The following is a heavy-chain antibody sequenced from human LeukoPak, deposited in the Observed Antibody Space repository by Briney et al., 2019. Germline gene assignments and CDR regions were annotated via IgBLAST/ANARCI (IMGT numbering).Heavy chain of an antibody. J-gene: IGHJ6*03. CDR2: INPNSGGT. Sequence: ASVKVSCKASGYTFVSYFLHWVRQAPGQGLEWMGWINPNSGGTNYAQKFQGRVTMTRDTSISTAYMELSRLRSDDTAVYYCARRGIAVAELYHYYYYYMDVWGKGTTVTVSS. CDR3: ARRGIAVAELYHYYYYYMDV. V-gene: IGHV1-2*02. D-gene: IGHD6-19*01. CDR1: GYTFVSYF.